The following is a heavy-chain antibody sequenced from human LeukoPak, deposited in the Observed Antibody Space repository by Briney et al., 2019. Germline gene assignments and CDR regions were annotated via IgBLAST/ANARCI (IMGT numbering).Heavy chain of an antibody. V-gene: IGHV3-9*01. CDR1: GFTFDDYA. CDR2: ISWNSGSI. J-gene: IGHJ4*02. D-gene: IGHD3-22*01. CDR3: AKDYYDSSGYYRLGY. Sequence: PGGSLRLSCAASGFTFDDYAMHWVRQAPGKGLEWVSGISWNSGSIGYADSVKGRFTISRDNAKNSLYLQMNSLRAEDTALYYCAKDYYDSSGYYRLGYWGQGTLVTVSS.